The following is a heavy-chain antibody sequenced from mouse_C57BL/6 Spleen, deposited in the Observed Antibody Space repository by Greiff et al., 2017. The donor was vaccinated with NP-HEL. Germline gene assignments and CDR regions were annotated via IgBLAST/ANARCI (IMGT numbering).Heavy chain of an antibody. CDR2: IYCDDDK. CDR3: ARHYGSSFAWFAY. V-gene: IGHV8-12*01. Sequence: QVTLKVSGPGILQSSQTLSLTCSFSGFSLSTSGMGVSWIRQPSGKGLEWLAHIYCDDDKRSNPSLKSRPTISKDTSRNQVFLKITSVDTADTATYYCARHYGSSFAWFAYWGQGTLVTVSA. CDR1: GFSLSTSGMG. D-gene: IGHD1-1*01. J-gene: IGHJ3*01.